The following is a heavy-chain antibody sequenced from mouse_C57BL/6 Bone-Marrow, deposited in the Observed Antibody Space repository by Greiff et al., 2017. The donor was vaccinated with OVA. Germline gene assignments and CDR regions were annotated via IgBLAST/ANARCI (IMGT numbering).Heavy chain of an antibody. D-gene: IGHD3-3*01. CDR3: VRAGGRGRLGWFAY. V-gene: IGHV10-3*01. CDR2: IRSKSSNYAT. CDR1: GFTFNTYA. J-gene: IGHJ3*01. Sequence: EVQGVESGGGLVQPKGSLKLSCAASGFTFNTYAMHWVRQAPGKGLEWVARIRSKSSNYATYYADSVKDRFTISRDDSQSMLYLQMNNLKTEDTAMYYCVRAGGRGRLGWFAYWGQGTLVTVSA.